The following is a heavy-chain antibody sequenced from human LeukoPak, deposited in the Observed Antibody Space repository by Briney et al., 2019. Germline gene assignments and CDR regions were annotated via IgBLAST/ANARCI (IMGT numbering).Heavy chain of an antibody. CDR2: IYYSGST. D-gene: IGHD3-22*01. CDR3: ARSANIVVVDY. V-gene: IGHV4-59*01. Sequence: SEALSLTCTVSGGSISSYYWSWIRQLPGKGLEWIGYIYYSGSTNYNPSLKSRVTISVDTSKNQFSLKLSSVTAADTAVYYCARSANIVVVDYWGQGTLVTVSS. J-gene: IGHJ4*02. CDR1: GGSISSYY.